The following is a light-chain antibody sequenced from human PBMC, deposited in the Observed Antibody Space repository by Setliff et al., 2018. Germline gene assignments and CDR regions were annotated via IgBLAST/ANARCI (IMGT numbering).Light chain of an antibody. CDR3: LSYTSQTTHAL. CDR2: EVS. CDR1: SSDVGGYNY. Sequence: QSALTQPAAVSGSPGQSITISCTGTSSDVGGYNYVSWYQQHPDKATKLMIYEVSKRPSGVSDRFSGSKSGNTASLTISGLQAEDEADYYCLSYTSQTTHALFGGGTKVTVL. V-gene: IGLV2-14*03. J-gene: IGLJ2*01.